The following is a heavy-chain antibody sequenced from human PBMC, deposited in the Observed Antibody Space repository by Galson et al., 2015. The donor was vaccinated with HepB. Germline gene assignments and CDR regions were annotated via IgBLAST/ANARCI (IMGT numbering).Heavy chain of an antibody. Sequence: SLRLSCAASEVSFGNNAMSWFRQSPGKGLEWVGFIRSKASAGTTEYAASVKGRFSIFRDDSKSVVYLRMSSLKIEDTAVYYCASSGYWGQGALVTVSS. D-gene: IGHD1-26*01. CDR3: ASSGY. J-gene: IGHJ4*02. CDR1: EVSFGNNA. CDR2: IRSKASAGTT. V-gene: IGHV3-49*03.